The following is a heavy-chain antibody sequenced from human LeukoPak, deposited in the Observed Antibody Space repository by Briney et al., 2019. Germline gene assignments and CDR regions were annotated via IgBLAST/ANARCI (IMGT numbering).Heavy chain of an antibody. J-gene: IGHJ4*02. CDR2: IKQDGSEK. CDR1: GFTFSSYW. CDR3: ARSGARYELDYFDY. D-gene: IGHD3-10*01. V-gene: IGHV3-7*01. Sequence: PEGSLRLSCAASGFTFSSYWMSWVRQALGKGLEWVANIKQDGSEKYYVDSVKGRFTISRDNAKNSLYLQMNSLRAEDTAVYYCARSGARYELDYFDYWGQGTLVTVSS.